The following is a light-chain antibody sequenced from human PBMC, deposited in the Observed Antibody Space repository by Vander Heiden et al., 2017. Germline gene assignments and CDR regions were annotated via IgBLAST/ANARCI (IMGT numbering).Light chain of an antibody. J-gene: IGKJ4*01. Sequence: EIVITPTPATLSVSPGERVTITCRASQSVSSSLAWYQQKPGKAPRLLIYGASSMETGIPSRFSGSGSGTEFTLTISSLQPDDFAAYYCQQDNNCPLTFGGGTKVEIK. CDR3: QQDNNCPLT. CDR1: QSVSSS. CDR2: GAS. V-gene: IGKV3-15*01.